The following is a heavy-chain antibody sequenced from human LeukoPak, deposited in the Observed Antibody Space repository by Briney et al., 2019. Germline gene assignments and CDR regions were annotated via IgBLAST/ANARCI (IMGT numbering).Heavy chain of an antibody. CDR1: GFTFRKYS. CDR3: AKARSGSSSSCYNY. CDR2: ISDSGGTT. V-gene: IGHV3-23*01. Sequence: GSLRLSCAASGFTFRKYSMNWVRQAPGKGLEWVSGISDSGGTTDYADSVKGRFAISRDNSNNTLYLQMNSLRAEDTAVYYCAKARSGSSSSCYNYWGQGTLVTVSS. J-gene: IGHJ4*02. D-gene: IGHD2-2*02.